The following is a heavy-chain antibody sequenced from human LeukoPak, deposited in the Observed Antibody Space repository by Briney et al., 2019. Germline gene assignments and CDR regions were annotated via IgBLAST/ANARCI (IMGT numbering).Heavy chain of an antibody. V-gene: IGHV3-30*09. CDR2: ISYDGGSDK. D-gene: IGHD6-25*01. CDR3: ARGGEAAQAAKVSIIDY. CDR1: GFSFSNHA. Sequence: GGSLRLSCAASGFSFSNHAMHWVRQAPGKGLEWVAVISYDGGSDKYYADSVKGRFAISRDNSENTLSLQMDSLRPEDTAVYYCARGGEAAQAAKVSIIDYWGQGTLVTVSS. J-gene: IGHJ4*02.